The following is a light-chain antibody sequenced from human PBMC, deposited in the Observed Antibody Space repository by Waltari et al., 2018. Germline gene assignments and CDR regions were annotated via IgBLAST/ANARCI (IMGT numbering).Light chain of an antibody. CDR3: SSYTSSGTLLL. J-gene: IGLJ2*01. V-gene: IGLV2-14*03. CDR2: DYN. Sequence: YHQHANKAPNRLMYDYNNRPSEISNLFSCSKSGNTTALTNSGLEAEDEADYYCSSYTSSGTLLLFGGWTKLTVL.